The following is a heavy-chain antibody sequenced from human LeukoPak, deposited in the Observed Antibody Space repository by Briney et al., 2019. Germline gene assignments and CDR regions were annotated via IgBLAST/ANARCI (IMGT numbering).Heavy chain of an antibody. V-gene: IGHV4-39*01. CDR3: AHIPCSGGSCYVY. CDR1: GGSISSSSYY. Sequence: PSETLSLTCTVSGGSISSSSYYWGWIRQPPGKGLEWIGSIYYSGSTYYNPSLKSRVTISVDTSKNQFSLKLSSVTAADTAVYYCAHIPCSGGSCYVYWGQGTLVTVSS. D-gene: IGHD2-15*01. CDR2: IYYSGST. J-gene: IGHJ4*02.